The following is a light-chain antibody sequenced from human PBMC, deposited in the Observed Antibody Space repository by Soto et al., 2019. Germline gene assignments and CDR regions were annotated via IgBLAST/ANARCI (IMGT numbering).Light chain of an antibody. J-gene: IGKJ1*01. CDR3: QQRSNWPPTWT. Sequence: EVVLTQSPATLSLSPGERATLSCRASQSVSSNLAWYQQKPGQAPRLLXXHASNRATGIPARFSGRGSGTDFTLTISSLEAEDFAVYYCQQRSNWPPTWTFGQGTKVDIK. CDR1: QSVSSN. V-gene: IGKV3-11*01. CDR2: HAS.